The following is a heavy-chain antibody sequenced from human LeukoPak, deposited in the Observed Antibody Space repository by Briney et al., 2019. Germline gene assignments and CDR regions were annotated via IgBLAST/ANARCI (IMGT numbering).Heavy chain of an antibody. V-gene: IGHV3-23*01. Sequence: GGSLRLSCAASGFTFSTYAMNWVRQAPGKGLEWVSTINHNGGNTYYADSVKGRFTISRDNSKNTLYLQMNSLRAEDTAVYYCARETGELPYYSDYWGQGTLVTVSS. D-gene: IGHD3-10*01. CDR2: INHNGGNT. CDR3: ARETGELPYYSDY. CDR1: GFTFSTYA. J-gene: IGHJ4*02.